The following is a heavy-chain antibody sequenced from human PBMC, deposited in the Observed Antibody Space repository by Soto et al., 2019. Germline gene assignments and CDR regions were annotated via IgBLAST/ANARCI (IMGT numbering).Heavy chain of an antibody. Sequence: EVQLLESGGGLVQPGGSLRLSCAASGFTFSSYAMSWVRQAPGKGLEWVSVISGSGGSTYYADSVKGRFTISRDNSKNTLYLQMNILRGEDTAVYYCARRSSGWYFDYWGQGTLVTVSS. D-gene: IGHD6-19*01. CDR2: ISGSGGST. J-gene: IGHJ4*02. CDR3: ARRSSGWYFDY. V-gene: IGHV3-23*01. CDR1: GFTFSSYA.